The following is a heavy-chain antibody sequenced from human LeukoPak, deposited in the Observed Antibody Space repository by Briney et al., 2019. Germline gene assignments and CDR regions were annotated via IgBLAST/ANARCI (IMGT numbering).Heavy chain of an antibody. V-gene: IGHV1-69*05. Sequence: GASVKLSCKASGCTFSSYAISWVRQGPGQGLEWMGGIIPNFGTANYAQKFQGRVTITTDESTRTAYMELSSLRSEDTAVYYCASGDYYDSSGSQTYWGQGTLVTVSS. J-gene: IGHJ4*02. D-gene: IGHD3-22*01. CDR3: ASGDYYDSSGSQTY. CDR1: GCTFSSYA. CDR2: IIPNFGTA.